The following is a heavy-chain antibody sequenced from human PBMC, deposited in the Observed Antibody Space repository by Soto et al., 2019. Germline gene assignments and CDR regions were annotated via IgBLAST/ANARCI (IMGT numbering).Heavy chain of an antibody. V-gene: IGHV4-61*01. CDR1: GGSVSSGSYY. D-gene: IGHD3-3*01. Sequence: SETLSLTCTVSGGSVSSGSYYWSWIRQPPGKGLEWIGYIYYSGSTNYNPSLKSRVTISVDTSKNQFSLKLSSVTAADTAVYYCARSNGDFWSGYLPTHYYYYGMNVWGQGTTVTVSS. J-gene: IGHJ6*02. CDR3: ARSNGDFWSGYLPTHYYYYGMNV. CDR2: IYYSGST.